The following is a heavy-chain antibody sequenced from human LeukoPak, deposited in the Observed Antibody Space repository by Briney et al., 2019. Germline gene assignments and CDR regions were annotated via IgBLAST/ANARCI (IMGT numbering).Heavy chain of an antibody. CDR1: SCSISSALY. V-gene: IGHV4-38-2*01. D-gene: IGHD3-3*01. CDR3: ARPISSQGYFGMFIQ. J-gene: IGHJ4*02. CDR2: IYHSLRS. Sequence: HTPPFCSCSISSALYRGCIGQPSGKGPDWIKNIYHSLRSYYNTSLKRPVSISVVTSKSQFSFKLSFVTSERTAVYYCARPISSQGYFGMFIQWGQETLVTVSS.